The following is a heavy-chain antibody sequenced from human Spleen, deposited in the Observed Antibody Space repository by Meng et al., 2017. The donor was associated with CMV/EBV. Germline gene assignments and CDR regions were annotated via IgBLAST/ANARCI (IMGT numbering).Heavy chain of an antibody. J-gene: IGHJ4*02. CDR3: ARSISSSSRGFDY. CDR2: ISGSGGST. D-gene: IGHD6-13*01. CDR1: GFTFSRYA. V-gene: IGHV3-23*01. Sequence: GESLKISCAASGFTFSRYAMSWVRQAPGNGLEWVSAISGSGGSTYYADSVKGRFTISRDNSKNTLYLQMNSLRAEDTAVYYCARSISSSSRGFDYWGQGTLVTVSS.